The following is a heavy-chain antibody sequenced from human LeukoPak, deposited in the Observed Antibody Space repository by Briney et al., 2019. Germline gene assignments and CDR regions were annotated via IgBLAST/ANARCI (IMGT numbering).Heavy chain of an antibody. V-gene: IGHV4-39*07. CDR1: GGSISSSSYY. J-gene: IGHJ4*02. D-gene: IGHD2-2*01. Sequence: PSETLSLTCTVSGGSISSSSYYWGWIRQPPGKGLEWIGSIYYSGSTYYNPSLKSRVTISVDTSRNQFSLTLSAVTAADTAVYFCARGRRGCSSISCRYFDYWGQGTLVTVSS. CDR2: IYYSGST. CDR3: ARGRRGCSSISCRYFDY.